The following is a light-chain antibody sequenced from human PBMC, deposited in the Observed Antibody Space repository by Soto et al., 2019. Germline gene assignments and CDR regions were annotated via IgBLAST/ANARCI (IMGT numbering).Light chain of an antibody. V-gene: IGKV1-39*01. CDR3: QQSYRTPLT. J-gene: IGKJ4*01. CDR2: AAS. Sequence: DIQMTQSPTSLSASVGDRVTITCRASQSVSTYVNWYQQIPCKAPKLLISAASSLQSGVPSRFSGSGSGTDFTVTISSLQPEDFATYYCQQSYRTPLTFGGGTKVEIK. CDR1: QSVSTY.